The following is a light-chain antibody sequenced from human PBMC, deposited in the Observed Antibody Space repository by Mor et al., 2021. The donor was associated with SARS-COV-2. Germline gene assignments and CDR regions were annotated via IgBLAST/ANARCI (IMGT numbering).Light chain of an antibody. CDR2: S. J-gene: IGKJ4*01. V-gene: IGKV1-27*01. CDR3: QNYHTAPLT. Sequence: SSLESGVPSRFSGSGSGTDFTLTISSLQPADVATYYCQNYHTAPLTFGGGTQVEIK.